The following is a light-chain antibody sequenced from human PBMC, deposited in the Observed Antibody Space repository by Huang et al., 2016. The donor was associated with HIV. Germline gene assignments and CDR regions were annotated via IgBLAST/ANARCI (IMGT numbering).Light chain of an antibody. V-gene: IGKV3-15*01. CDR3: QQYNNWPIT. J-gene: IGKJ3*01. CDR2: GAS. Sequence: EIVMTQSPDTLSVSPGGRATLSCRASQSVSSNLGWYQQKPCQAPRLLIYGASTRATSIPARFSGSGSGTEFTLTISTLQSEDFAVYYCQQYNNWPITFGPGTKVDIK. CDR1: QSVSSN.